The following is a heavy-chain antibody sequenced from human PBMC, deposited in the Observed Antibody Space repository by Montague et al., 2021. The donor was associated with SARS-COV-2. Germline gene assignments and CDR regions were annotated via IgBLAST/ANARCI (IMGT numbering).Heavy chain of an antibody. V-gene: IGHV3-48*03. CDR2: ISSSGSTI. CDR3: ATMATDLYYNGMDV. CDR1: GFTFSSYV. Sequence: SLRLSCAASGFTFSSYVMNWVRQAPGKGLEWVSYISSSGSTISYADSVKGRFTISRDNAKDSLYLQMNSLRAEDTAVYYWATMATDLYYNGMDVWGQGTTVTVSS. J-gene: IGHJ6*02. D-gene: IGHD5-24*01.